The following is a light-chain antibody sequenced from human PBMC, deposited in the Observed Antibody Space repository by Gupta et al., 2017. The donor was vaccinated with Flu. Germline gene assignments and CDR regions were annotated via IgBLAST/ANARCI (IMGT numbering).Light chain of an antibody. CDR2: AIT. J-gene: IGLJ1*01. CDR1: SMDFGVFND. CDR3: NSYNSTRTLV. Sequence: QSALTQPASVSGSPGQSITISCTGNSMDFGVFNDVSWYQHPPGTAPKLMMYAITNRPSGVSKRFSGSKSDTTASLPISGLQAADEADYYCNSYNSTRTLVFGSGTKLTVL. V-gene: IGLV2-14*03.